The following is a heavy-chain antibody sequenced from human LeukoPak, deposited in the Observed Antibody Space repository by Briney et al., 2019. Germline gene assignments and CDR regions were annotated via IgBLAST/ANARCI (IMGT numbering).Heavy chain of an antibody. Sequence: GGSLRLSCAASGFIFSSYNMNWVRQAPGKGLEWVSSISSGSSYIYYADSVKGRFTISRDNAKNSLYLQMNSLRAEDTAVYYCARGSGARSYNWFDPWGQGTLVTVSS. D-gene: IGHD3-10*01. CDR3: ARGSGARSYNWFDP. V-gene: IGHV3-21*01. CDR1: GFIFSSYN. CDR2: ISSGSSYI. J-gene: IGHJ5*02.